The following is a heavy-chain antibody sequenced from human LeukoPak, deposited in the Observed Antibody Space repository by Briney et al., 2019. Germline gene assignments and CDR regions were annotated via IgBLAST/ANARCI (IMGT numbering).Heavy chain of an antibody. Sequence: GTSLRLSCAASVFAFNTYAMHWVRQAPGKGLEWVTLIWHDGSHKFYIDSVRGRFTISRDNSKNTVYLQMNGLRAEDTAVYYCARDFPSRWGQGTLVTVSS. CDR2: IWHDGSHK. J-gene: IGHJ4*02. CDR1: VFAFNTYA. V-gene: IGHV3-33*01. CDR3: ARDFPSR.